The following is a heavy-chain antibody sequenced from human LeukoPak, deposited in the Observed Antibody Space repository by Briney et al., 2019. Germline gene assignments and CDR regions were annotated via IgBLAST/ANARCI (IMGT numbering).Heavy chain of an antibody. J-gene: IGHJ4*02. D-gene: IGHD3-22*01. CDR2: IYHSGST. V-gene: IGHV4-30-2*01. CDR1: GGSISSGGYY. CDR3: ARVSGPDYYDSSGYLDY. Sequence: SETLSFTCTVSGGSISSGGYYWSWIRQPPGKGLEWIVYIYHSGSTYYNPSLKSRVTISVDRSKNQFSLKLSSVTAADTAVYYCARVSGPDYYDSSGYLDYWGQGTLVTVSS.